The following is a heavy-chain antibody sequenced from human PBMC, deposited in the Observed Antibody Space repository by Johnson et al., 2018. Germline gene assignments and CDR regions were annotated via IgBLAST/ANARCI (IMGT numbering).Heavy chain of an antibody. J-gene: IGHJ6*03. CDR2: IYSGGNT. V-gene: IGHV3-53*01. CDR3: ARGLPGRVPAGLFRPLDFYYYMDV. D-gene: IGHD2-2*01. CDR1: GFTVSSNY. Sequence: EVQLLESGGGLIQPGGSLRLSCAASGFTVSSNYMSWVRQAPGEGLEWGSVIYSGGNTYYADSVKGRFTISRDNSKKPLYLKMNRLRAEDPAVYYCARGLPGRVPAGLFRPLDFYYYMDVWGKGTTVTVSS.